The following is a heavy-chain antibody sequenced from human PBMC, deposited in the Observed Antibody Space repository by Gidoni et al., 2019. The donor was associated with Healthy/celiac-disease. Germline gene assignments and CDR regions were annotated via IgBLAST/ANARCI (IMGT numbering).Heavy chain of an antibody. D-gene: IGHD3-16*01. CDR2: ISSSGSTI. J-gene: IGHJ4*02. V-gene: IGHV3-11*01. Sequence: QVQLVESGGGLVKPGGSLRLSCAASGFPFRVAYMIWIRQAPGKGLEWVSYISSSGSTIYYADSVKGRFTISRDNAKNSLYLQMNSLRAEDTAVYYCASQGWLSTPVVRGGKYYFDYWGQGTLVTVSS. CDR1: GFPFRVAY. CDR3: ASQGWLSTPVVRGGKYYFDY.